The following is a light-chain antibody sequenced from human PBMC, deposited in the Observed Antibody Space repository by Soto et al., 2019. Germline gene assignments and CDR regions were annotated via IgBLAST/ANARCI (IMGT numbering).Light chain of an antibody. V-gene: IGKV3D-15*01. J-gene: IGKJ4*01. CDR2: GVS. CDR1: QSFSIN. CDR3: QQYNDCPLT. Sequence: EIVMTQSPATLSVSPGERVTLSCRASQSFSINLAWYQQKPGQAPRLLIYGVSTRATGIPARFSGSGSGTEFTLTISSLQSEDFAVYYCQQYNDCPLTFGGGTKVEIQ.